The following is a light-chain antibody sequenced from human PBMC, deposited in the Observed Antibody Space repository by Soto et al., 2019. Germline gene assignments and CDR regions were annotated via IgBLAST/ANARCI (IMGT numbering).Light chain of an antibody. CDR3: TSSTSGSLYV. Sequence: QSALTQPASVSGSPGQSITISCTGTSSDAGHYNFVSWYQQYPGKVPKLLIYNVSNRPSGVSNRFSGSKSGNTASLTISGLQAEDEADYFCTSSTSGSLYVFGTGTKLTVL. J-gene: IGLJ1*01. CDR1: SSDAGHYNF. CDR2: NVS. V-gene: IGLV2-14*01.